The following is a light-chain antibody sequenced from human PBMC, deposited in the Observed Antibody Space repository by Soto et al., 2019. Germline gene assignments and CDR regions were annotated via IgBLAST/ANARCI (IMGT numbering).Light chain of an antibody. CDR2: GAS. CDR3: QQYHKWPPIT. Sequence: SQSQAALSLSPGERATLSCRASQSVDGYLAWYQQKPGQAPRLLIYGASTRATGVTARFRGGGSGTECTLTIGSLQSEHSAVYYCQQYHKWPPITFGHGTRLEIK. V-gene: IGKV3-15*01. CDR1: QSVDGY. J-gene: IGKJ5*01.